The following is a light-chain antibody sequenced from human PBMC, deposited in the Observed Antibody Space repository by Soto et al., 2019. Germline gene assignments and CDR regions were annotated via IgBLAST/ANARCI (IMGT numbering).Light chain of an antibody. CDR1: QGVSSY. Sequence: EVVLTQSPATLSLSPGERATLSCRASQGVSSYLAWYQQKPGQAPRLLIYDASNRATGIPARFSGSGSGTDSTRTISSREPEDFAVYYCHQRYSWPLTFGGGTKVDIK. CDR2: DAS. J-gene: IGKJ4*01. CDR3: HQRYSWPLT. V-gene: IGKV3-11*01.